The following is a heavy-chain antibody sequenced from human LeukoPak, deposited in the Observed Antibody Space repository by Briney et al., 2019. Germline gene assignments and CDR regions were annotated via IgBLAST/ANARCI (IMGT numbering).Heavy chain of an antibody. Sequence: GGSLRLSCVASGFTFSNYAMSWVRQAPGKGLDWVSVISGSAGKIRYAGSVKGRFTISRDNAKNSLYLQMNSLRAEDTAVYYCARLMTTVSAEFDYWGQGTLVTVSS. CDR1: GFTFSNYA. V-gene: IGHV3-23*01. CDR2: ISGSAGKI. CDR3: ARLMTTVSAEFDY. J-gene: IGHJ4*02. D-gene: IGHD4-11*01.